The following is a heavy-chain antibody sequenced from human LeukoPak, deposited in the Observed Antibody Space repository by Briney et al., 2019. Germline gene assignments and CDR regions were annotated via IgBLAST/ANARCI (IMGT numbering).Heavy chain of an antibody. J-gene: IGHJ4*02. CDR1: GGSISSNNW. CDR3: ARVNINNWHSCDY. CDR2: IYHSGSP. Sequence: SGTLSLTCAVSGGSISSNNWWGWVRQPPGKGLEWIGEIYHSGSPNYNPSLKSRVTISIDKSRNHFSLNLSSVTAADTAVYYCARVNINNWHSCDYWGQGTLVTVSS. D-gene: IGHD1-1*01. V-gene: IGHV4-4*02.